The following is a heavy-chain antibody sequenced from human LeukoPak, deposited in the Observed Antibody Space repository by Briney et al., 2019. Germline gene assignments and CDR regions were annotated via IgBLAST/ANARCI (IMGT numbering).Heavy chain of an antibody. CDR3: ARDSGSYFHDAFDI. J-gene: IGHJ3*02. V-gene: IGHV1-2*02. D-gene: IGHD1-26*01. CDR2: INPNSGGT. CDR1: GYTFTGYY. Sequence: GASVKVSCKASGYTFTGYYMYWVRQAPGQGLEWMGWINPNSGGTNYAQKFQGRVTMTGDTSISTVYMELSRLTSDDAAVYYCARDSGSYFHDAFDIWGQGTMVTVSS.